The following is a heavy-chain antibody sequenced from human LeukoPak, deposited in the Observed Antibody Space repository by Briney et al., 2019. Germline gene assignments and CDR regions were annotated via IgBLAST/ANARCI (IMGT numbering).Heavy chain of an antibody. V-gene: IGHV3-9*01. CDR2: ISWNSGSI. J-gene: IGHJ4*02. CDR3: ARKKQNCSSTSCSLFDY. Sequence: GGSLRLSCAASGFTFAGFAMDWVRQAPGKGLEWVSGISWNSGSIGYADSVKGRFTISRDNAKNSLYLQMNSLRAEDTALYYCARKKQNCSSTSCSLFDYWGQGTLVTVSS. CDR1: GFTFAGFA. D-gene: IGHD2-2*01.